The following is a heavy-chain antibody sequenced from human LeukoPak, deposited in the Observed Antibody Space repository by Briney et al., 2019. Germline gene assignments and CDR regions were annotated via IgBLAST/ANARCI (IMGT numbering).Heavy chain of an antibody. D-gene: IGHD2-15*01. CDR2: ISSSGSTL. CDR3: ANSGLNRFEY. Sequence: PGGSLRLSCAASGFTFSSYELNWVRQSPGKGLEWISYISSSGSTLYYADSVKGRFTISRDDAKNSLYLQMNSLRADDTAVYYCANSGLNRFEYWGQGALVTVSS. V-gene: IGHV3-48*03. J-gene: IGHJ4*02. CDR1: GFTFSSYE.